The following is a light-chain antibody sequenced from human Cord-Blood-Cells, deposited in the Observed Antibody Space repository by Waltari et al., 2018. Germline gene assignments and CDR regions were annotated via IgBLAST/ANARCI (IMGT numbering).Light chain of an antibody. V-gene: IGLV1-47*01. CDR2: RNN. J-gene: IGLJ3*02. CDR1: SSNIGSNY. Sequence: QSVLTQPPSASGTPGQRVTIPCSGSSSNIGSNYVYCYQQLPGTAPKLLIYRNNQRPSGVPDRFSGSKSGTSASLAISGLRSEDEADYYCAAWDDSLSVWVFGGGTKLTVL. CDR3: AAWDDSLSVWV.